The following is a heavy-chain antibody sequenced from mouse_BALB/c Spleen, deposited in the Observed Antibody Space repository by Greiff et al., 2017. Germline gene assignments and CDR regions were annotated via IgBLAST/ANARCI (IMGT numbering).Heavy chain of an antibody. D-gene: IGHD3-2*02. V-gene: IGHV1-9*01. Sequence: QVQLQQSGAELMKPGASVKISCKATGYTFSSYWIEWVKQRPGHGLEWIGEILPGSGSTNYTEKFKGKATFTADTSSNTAYMQLSSLTSEDSAVYCGARQATYAMDYWGQGTSVTVSS. CDR3: ARQATYAMDY. CDR1: GYTFSSYW. CDR2: ILPGSGST. J-gene: IGHJ4*01.